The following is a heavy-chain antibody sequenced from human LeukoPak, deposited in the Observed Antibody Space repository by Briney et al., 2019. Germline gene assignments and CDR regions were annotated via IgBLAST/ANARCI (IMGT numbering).Heavy chain of an antibody. Sequence: GGSLRLSCSASGFTFSSYAMHWVRLAPGKGLEYVSAISSNGGSTYYADSVKGRFTISRDNSKNTLYLQISSLRAEDTAVYYCVTGYIAAAGLHDYWGQGTLVTVSS. CDR2: ISSNGGST. CDR3: VTGYIAAAGLHDY. V-gene: IGHV3-64D*06. J-gene: IGHJ4*02. D-gene: IGHD6-13*01. CDR1: GFTFSSYA.